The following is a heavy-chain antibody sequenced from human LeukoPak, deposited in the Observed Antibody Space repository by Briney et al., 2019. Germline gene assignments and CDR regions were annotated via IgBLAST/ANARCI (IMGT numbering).Heavy chain of an antibody. CDR3: ARRHYVDLNY. D-gene: IGHD3-16*01. J-gene: IGHJ4*02. V-gene: IGHV3-48*03. Sequence: PSGRSLRLSCAASGFNFNRYGMHWVRQAPGKGLEWVSYISSSGSATYYADSVKGRFTISRDNAKNSLYLQMNSLRAEDTAVYYCARRHYVDLNYWGQGTLVTVSS. CDR1: GFNFNRYG. CDR2: ISSSGSAT.